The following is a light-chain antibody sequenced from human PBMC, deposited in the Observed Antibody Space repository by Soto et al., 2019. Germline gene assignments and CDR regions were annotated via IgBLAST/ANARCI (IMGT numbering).Light chain of an antibody. CDR1: SSDVGGYNY. Sequence: QSALTQPASVSGSPGQSITISCTGTSSDVGGYNYVSWYQQHPGKAPKLMIYDVSNRPSGVSNRVSGSKSGNTASLPISGLQAEDEADYYCSSYTSSSTHYVFGTGTKLTVL. V-gene: IGLV2-14*01. J-gene: IGLJ1*01. CDR3: SSYTSSSTHYV. CDR2: DVS.